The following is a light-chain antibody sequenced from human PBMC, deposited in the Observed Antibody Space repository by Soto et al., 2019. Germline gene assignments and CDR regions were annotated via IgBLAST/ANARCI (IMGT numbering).Light chain of an antibody. J-gene: IGLJ2*01. CDR3: SSYTSSSTLVV. CDR1: SSDVGTYNL. CDR2: DVS. Sequence: QSALTQPASVSGSPGQSITISCTGTSSDVGTYNLVSWYQQHPGKVPKLIIYDVSNRPSGVSNRFSGSKSGNTASLTISGLQAEDEADYYCSSYTSSSTLVVFGGGTKLTVL. V-gene: IGLV2-14*02.